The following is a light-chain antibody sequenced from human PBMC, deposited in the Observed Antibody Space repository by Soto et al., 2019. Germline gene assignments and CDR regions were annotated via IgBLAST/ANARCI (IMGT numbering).Light chain of an antibody. CDR2: ANI. J-gene: IGLJ1*01. CDR3: QTYDSSLSGYV. Sequence: VLTQPPSVSGAPGQRVTISCTGGSSNIGTGYDVHWYKQLPGTAPKLLIYANINRPSGVPDRCSGSKSGTSASLAITGLQAEDEADYYCQTYDSSLSGYVFGTGTKITVL. V-gene: IGLV1-40*01. CDR1: SSNIGTGYD.